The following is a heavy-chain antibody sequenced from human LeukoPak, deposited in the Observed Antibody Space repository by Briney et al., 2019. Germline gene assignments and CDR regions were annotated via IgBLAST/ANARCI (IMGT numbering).Heavy chain of an antibody. D-gene: IGHD3-22*01. Sequence: GGSLRLSCAASGFTFSSYGMHWVRQAPGKGLEWVAFIRYDGSNKYYADSVKGRFTISRDNSKNTLYLQMNSLRAEDTAVYYCAKVKGDSSGYSDDYYFDYWGQGTLVTVSS. V-gene: IGHV3-30*02. CDR2: IRYDGSNK. CDR3: AKVKGDSSGYSDDYYFDY. CDR1: GFTFSSYG. J-gene: IGHJ4*02.